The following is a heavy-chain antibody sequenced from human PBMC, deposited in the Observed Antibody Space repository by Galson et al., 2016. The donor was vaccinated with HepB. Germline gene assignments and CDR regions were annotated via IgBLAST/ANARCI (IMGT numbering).Heavy chain of an antibody. V-gene: IGHV3-30*19. CDR2: TSSDESVK. CDR3: ARDIGDCSSGTCYSDYLDY. CDR1: GFLFSDYG. D-gene: IGHD2-15*01. J-gene: IGHJ4*02. Sequence: SLRPSCAASGFLFSDYGMHWIRQAPGKGLEWVATTSSDESVKHYADPVQGRFTISKDNFKNTLYLQMNSLRAEDTAVYYCARDIGDCSSGTCYSDYLDYWGQGTLVAVSS.